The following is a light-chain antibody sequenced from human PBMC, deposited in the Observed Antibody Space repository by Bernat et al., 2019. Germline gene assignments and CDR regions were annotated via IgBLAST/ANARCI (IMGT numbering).Light chain of an antibody. CDR1: QSVSGSS. CDR2: AAS. J-gene: IGKJ1*01. V-gene: IGKV3-20*01. CDR3: QQYGSSPRT. Sequence: EIVLTQSPGTLSLSPGERATLSCRASQSVSGSSLAWYQQKPGQAPSLLIYAASVRATGIPDRFTGSGSGTDFNLTITRLEPEDFAVYYCQQYGSSPRTFGQGTKVEVK.